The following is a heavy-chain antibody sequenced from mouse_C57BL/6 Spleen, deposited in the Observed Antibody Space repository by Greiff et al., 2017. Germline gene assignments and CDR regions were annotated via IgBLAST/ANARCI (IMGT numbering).Heavy chain of an antibody. D-gene: IGHD1-1*01. CDR3: ARSLFITTVVATRDNYAMDY. J-gene: IGHJ4*01. CDR1: GYTFTDYY. Sequence: VQLQQSGPVLVKPGASVKMSCKASGYTFTDYYMNWVKQSHGKSLEWIGVINPYNGGTSYNQKFKGKATLTVDKSSSTAYMELNSLTSEDSAVYYCARSLFITTVVATRDNYAMDYWGQGTSVTVSS. CDR2: INPYNGGT. V-gene: IGHV1-19*01.